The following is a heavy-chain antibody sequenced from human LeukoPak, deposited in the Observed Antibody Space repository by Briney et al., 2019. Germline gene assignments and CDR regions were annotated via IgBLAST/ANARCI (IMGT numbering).Heavy chain of an antibody. Sequence: GKSLRLSCEGSGFTFGLHGVHWVRQAPGKGLEWVAVISSDGIDQRYADSVKGRFTISRDNSRNTVSLQMNSLRAEDTAVYYCARLWGGATIFDLWGQGTLVTVSS. V-gene: IGHV3-30-3*01. CDR1: GFTFGLHG. CDR2: ISSDGIDQ. J-gene: IGHJ4*02. D-gene: IGHD5-12*01. CDR3: ARLWGGATIFDL.